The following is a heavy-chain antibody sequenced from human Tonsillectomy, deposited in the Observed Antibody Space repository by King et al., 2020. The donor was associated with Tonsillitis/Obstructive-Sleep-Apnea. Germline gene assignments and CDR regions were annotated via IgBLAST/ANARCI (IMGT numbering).Heavy chain of an antibody. V-gene: IGHV1-69*12. J-gene: IGHJ3*02. Sequence: QLVQSGAEVKKPGSSVKVSCKASGGTFSSYAISWVRQAPGQGLEWMGGIIPIFGTANYAQKFQGRVTITADESTSTAYMELSSLRSEDTAVYYCARPRFDSSSYTVGPYAFDIWGQGKMVTVSS. CDR2: IIPIFGTA. D-gene: IGHD3-22*01. CDR3: ARPRFDSSSYTVGPYAFDI. CDR1: GGTFSSYA.